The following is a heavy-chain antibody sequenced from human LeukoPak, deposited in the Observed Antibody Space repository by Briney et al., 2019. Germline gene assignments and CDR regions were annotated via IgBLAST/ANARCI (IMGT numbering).Heavy chain of an antibody. CDR3: ARQSRDGDYIAKLFDY. D-gene: IGHD4-17*01. CDR1: GGSISGYY. V-gene: IGHV4-59*08. J-gene: IGHJ4*02. Sequence: PSETLSLTCTVSGGSISGYYWSWIRQPPGKGLEWIGYIYYSGSINYNPSLKSRVTISVDMSKNQFSLQLSSVTAADTAVYYCARQSRDGDYIAKLFDYWGQGTLVTVSS. CDR2: IYYSGSI.